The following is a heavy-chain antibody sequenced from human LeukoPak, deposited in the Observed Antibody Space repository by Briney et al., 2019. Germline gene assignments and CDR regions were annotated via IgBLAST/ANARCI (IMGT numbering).Heavy chain of an antibody. CDR3: ARDSPYYYDSSGAFDY. D-gene: IGHD3-22*01. Sequence: GGSLRLSCAASGFTFSNYVMNWVRQAPGKGLEWVSYISSSSSTIYYADSVKGRFTISRDNAKNSLYLQMNSLRAEDTAVYYCARDSPYYYDSSGAFDYWGQGTLVTVSS. V-gene: IGHV3-48*01. CDR2: ISSSSSTI. CDR1: GFTFSNYV. J-gene: IGHJ4*02.